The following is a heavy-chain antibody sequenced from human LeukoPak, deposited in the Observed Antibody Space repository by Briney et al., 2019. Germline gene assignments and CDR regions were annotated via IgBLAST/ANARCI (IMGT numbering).Heavy chain of an antibody. V-gene: IGHV3-23*01. CDR1: GFMFSRYS. CDR2: ISGSGGGT. D-gene: IGHD1-26*01. Sequence: GGSLRLSCAASGFMFSRYSMIWVRQAPGKGLEWVSSISGSGGGTYYADSVKGRFTISRDNSKNSLFLQMNNLRAEDTAVYYCSKRGAYYFDYWGQGTLVTVSS. J-gene: IGHJ4*02. CDR3: SKRGAYYFDY.